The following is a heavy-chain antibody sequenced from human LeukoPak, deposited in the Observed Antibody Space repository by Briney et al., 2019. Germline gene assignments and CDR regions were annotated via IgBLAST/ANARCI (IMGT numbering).Heavy chain of an antibody. CDR3: AKDQEPDSSGVRDYFDY. V-gene: IGHV3-30*04. Sequence: GGSLRLSCAASGFTFSSYAMHWVRQAPGKGLEWVAVISYDGSNKYYADSVKGRFTISRDNSKNTLYLQMNSLRAEDTAVYYCAKDQEPDSSGVRDYFDYWGQGTLVTVSS. CDR2: ISYDGSNK. D-gene: IGHD1-14*01. J-gene: IGHJ4*02. CDR1: GFTFSSYA.